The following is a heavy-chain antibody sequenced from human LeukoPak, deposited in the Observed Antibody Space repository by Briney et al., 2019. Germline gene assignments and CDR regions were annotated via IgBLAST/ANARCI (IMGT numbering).Heavy chain of an antibody. D-gene: IGHD6-13*01. CDR1: GGSISSTSYY. V-gene: IGHV4-30-2*01. CDR2: IYHSGST. J-gene: IGHJ4*02. Sequence: SETLSLTCSVSGGSISSTSYYWSWIRQPPGKGLEWIGYIYHSGSTYYNPSLKSRVTISVDRSKNQFSLKLSSVTAADTAVYYCARETQAYSSSWGHFDYWGQGTLVTVSS. CDR3: ARETQAYSSSWGHFDY.